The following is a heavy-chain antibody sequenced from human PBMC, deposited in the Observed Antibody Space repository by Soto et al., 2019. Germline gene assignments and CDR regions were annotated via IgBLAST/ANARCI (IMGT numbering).Heavy chain of an antibody. CDR2: IWYDGSNK. D-gene: IGHD2-21*01. V-gene: IGHV3-33*06. CDR3: AKVVAAYIEYFQH. CDR1: GLTFSSYG. J-gene: IGHJ1*01. Sequence: GGSLRLSCAASGLTFSSYGMHWVRQAPGKGLEWVAVIWYDGSNKYYADSVKGRFTISRDNSKNTLYLQMNSLRAEDTAVYYCAKVVAAYIEYFQHWGQGTLVTVSS.